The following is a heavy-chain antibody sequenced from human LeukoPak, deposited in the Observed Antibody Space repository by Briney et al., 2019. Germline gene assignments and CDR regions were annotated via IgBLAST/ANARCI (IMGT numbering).Heavy chain of an antibody. CDR2: IYYSGST. CDR3: ARNRPGKEQQLVRD. V-gene: IGHV4-39*01. J-gene: IGHJ4*02. Sequence: PSETLSLTCTVSGGSISSSSYYWGWIRQPPGKGLEWIGSIYYSGSTYYNPPLKSRVTISVDTSKNQFSLKLSSVTAADTAVYYCARNRPGKEQQLVRDWGQGTLVTVSS. CDR1: GGSISSSSYY. D-gene: IGHD6-13*01.